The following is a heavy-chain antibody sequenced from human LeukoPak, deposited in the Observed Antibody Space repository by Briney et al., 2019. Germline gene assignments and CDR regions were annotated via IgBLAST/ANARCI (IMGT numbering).Heavy chain of an antibody. J-gene: IGHJ4*02. CDR2: IKSKTDGGTT. V-gene: IGHV3-15*01. CDR1: GFTFSNAW. CDR3: ATVESGATAYIDY. D-gene: IGHD1-26*01. Sequence: KPGASLRLSCAASGFTFSNAWMSWVRQAPGKVLEWVGRIKSKTDGGTTNYAAPVKGRFTISKDDSKDTLYLQMNSLKTEDTAVYYCATVESGATAYIDYWGQGTLVTVSS.